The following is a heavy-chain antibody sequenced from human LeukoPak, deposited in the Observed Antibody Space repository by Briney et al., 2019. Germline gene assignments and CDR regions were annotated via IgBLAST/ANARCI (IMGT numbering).Heavy chain of an antibody. CDR1: GGSISSGSYY. V-gene: IGHV4-61*02. CDR3: ARERDNWNDGRTDAFDI. CDR2: IYTSGST. Sequence: SETLSLTCTVSGGSISSGSYYWSWIRQPAGKGLEWIGRIYTSGSTNYNPSLKSRVTISVDTSKNQFSLKLSSVTAADTAVYYCARERDNWNDGRTDAFDIWGQGTTVPVSS. D-gene: IGHD1-20*01. J-gene: IGHJ3*02.